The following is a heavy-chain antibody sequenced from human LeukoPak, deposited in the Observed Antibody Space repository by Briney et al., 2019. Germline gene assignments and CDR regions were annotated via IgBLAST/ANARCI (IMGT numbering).Heavy chain of an antibody. V-gene: IGHV1-2*02. CDR1: GYTFTDYF. J-gene: IGHJ4*02. Sequence: GASVKVSCKASGYTFTDYFIHWVRQAPGQGLEWMGWINPNSAGPNYAQKFQGRVTMTRDTSISTAYMELSRLRSDDTAVYYCARDDPDGDYWGQGTLVTVSS. D-gene: IGHD1-14*01. CDR3: ARDDPDGDY. CDR2: INPNSAGP.